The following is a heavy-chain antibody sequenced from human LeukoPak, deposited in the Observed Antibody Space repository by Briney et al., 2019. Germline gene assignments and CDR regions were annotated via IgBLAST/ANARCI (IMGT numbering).Heavy chain of an antibody. CDR3: ARAYCSSASCYLDNFYYYMGV. CDR2: INWNGDAT. V-gene: IGHV3-20*04. Sequence: PGGSLRLSCAASGFTFDVYVMNWVRHSPGKGLEWLSSINWNGDATPYTDSVAGRFTLSRDNAKHSLYLEMNGLRAEDTAFYFCARAYCSSASCYLDNFYYYMGVWGKGTTVSVSS. CDR1: GFTFDVYV. J-gene: IGHJ6*03. D-gene: IGHD2-2*01.